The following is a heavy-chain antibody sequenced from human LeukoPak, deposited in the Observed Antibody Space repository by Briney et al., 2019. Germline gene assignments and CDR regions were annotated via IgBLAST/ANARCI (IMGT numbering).Heavy chain of an antibody. D-gene: IGHD5-12*01. CDR1: GYTFTGYY. J-gene: IGHJ4*02. Sequence: GASVKVSCKASGYTFTGYYMHWVRQAPGQGLEWMGWINPNSGGTNYAQKFQGRVTMTRDTSISTAYMELSRLTSEDTAVYYCARDGSGYAEASADYFDYWGQGTLVTVSS. CDR2: INPNSGGT. V-gene: IGHV1-2*02. CDR3: ARDGSGYAEASADYFDY.